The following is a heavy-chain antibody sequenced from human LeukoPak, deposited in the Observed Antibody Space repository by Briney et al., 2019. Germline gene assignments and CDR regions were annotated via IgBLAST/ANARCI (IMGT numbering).Heavy chain of an antibody. CDR1: GGSISSGGYY. V-gene: IGHV4-31*03. CDR2: IYYSGST. CDR3: ARALHFVANWFDP. D-gene: IGHD2-21*01. Sequence: SQTLSLTRTVSGGSISSGGYYWSWIRQHPGKGLEWIGYIYYSGSTYYNPSLKSRVTISVGTSKNQFSLKLSSVTAADTAVYYCARALHFVANWFDPWGQGTLVTVSS. J-gene: IGHJ5*02.